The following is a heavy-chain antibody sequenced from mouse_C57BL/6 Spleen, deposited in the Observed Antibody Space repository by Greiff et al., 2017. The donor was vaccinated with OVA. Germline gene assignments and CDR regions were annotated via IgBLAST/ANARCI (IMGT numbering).Heavy chain of an antibody. Sequence: EVKLVESGGGLVKPGGSLKLSCAASGFTFSSYAMSWVRQTPEKRLEWVATISDGGSYTYYPDNVKGRFTISRDNAKNNLYLQMSHLKSEDTAMYYWAREFLIYYGSSYFDYWGQGTTLTVSS. J-gene: IGHJ2*01. D-gene: IGHD1-1*01. V-gene: IGHV5-4*01. CDR3: AREFLIYYGSSYFDY. CDR1: GFTFSSYA. CDR2: ISDGGSYT.